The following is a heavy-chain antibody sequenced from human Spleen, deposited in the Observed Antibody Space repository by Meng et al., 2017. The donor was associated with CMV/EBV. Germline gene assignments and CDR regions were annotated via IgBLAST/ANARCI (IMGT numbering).Heavy chain of an antibody. J-gene: IGHJ4*02. V-gene: IGHV1-69*05. CDR1: GYTFTSYG. CDR3: AREIAIVGQPFDY. CDR2: IIPIFGTA. D-gene: IGHD2/OR15-2a*01. Sequence: SVKVSCKASGYTFTSYGISWVRQAPGQGLEWMGWIIPIFGTANYAQNFQGRVTITTDESTSTAYMELSSLRSEDTAVYYCAREIAIVGQPFDYWGQGTLVTVSS.